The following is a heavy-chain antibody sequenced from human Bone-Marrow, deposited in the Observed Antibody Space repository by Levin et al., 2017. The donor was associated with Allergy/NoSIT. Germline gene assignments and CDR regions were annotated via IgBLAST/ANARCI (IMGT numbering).Heavy chain of an antibody. J-gene: IGHJ4*02. CDR1: GFTFSNHP. CDR3: ARDGRGGESGAPGEDY. V-gene: IGHV3-23*01. CDR2: IHTNVEST. D-gene: IGHD2-21*01. Sequence: GGSLRLSCAASGFTFSNHPMTWLRQAPGKGLEWVSSIHTNVESTFYAGSVKGRFTISRDNSKNTLFLQMNSLRAEDTALYYCARDGRGGESGAPGEDYWGQGTLVTVSS.